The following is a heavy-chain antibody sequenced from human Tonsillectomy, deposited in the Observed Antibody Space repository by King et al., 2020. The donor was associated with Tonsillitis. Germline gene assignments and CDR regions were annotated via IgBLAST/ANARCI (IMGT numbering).Heavy chain of an antibody. CDR1: GGSISSSGYY. V-gene: IGHV4-39*01. CDR3: ARHRGYEY. CDR2: IYYSGST. J-gene: IGHJ4*02. D-gene: IGHD3-10*01. Sequence: LQLQESGPGLVKPSENLSLTCTVSGGSISSSGYYWGWIRQPPGKGLEWIGSIYYSGSTYYNPSLKSRVTISVDTSKNHFSLKLSSVTAADTAVYYCARHRGYEYWGQGTLGTASS.